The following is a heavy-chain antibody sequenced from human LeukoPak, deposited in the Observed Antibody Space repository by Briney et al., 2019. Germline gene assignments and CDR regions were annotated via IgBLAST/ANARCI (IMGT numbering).Heavy chain of an antibody. D-gene: IGHD1-26*01. J-gene: IGHJ4*02. CDR1: GFTFSSYW. Sequence: PGGSLRLSCAASGFTFSSYWMSWVRQAPGKGLEWVSTISGSAYNTYYADSVKGRFTISRDNSANTLYLQMNSLRAEDTALYYCAKHSGSYFIYYVDSWGQGTPVTVSS. V-gene: IGHV3-23*01. CDR3: AKHSGSYFIYYVDS. CDR2: ISGSAYNT.